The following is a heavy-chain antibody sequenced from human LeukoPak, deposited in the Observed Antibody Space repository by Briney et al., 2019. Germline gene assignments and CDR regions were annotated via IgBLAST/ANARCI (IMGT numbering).Heavy chain of an antibody. Sequence: LAGGSLTLSCATSGFTFSHYWMLWVRQAPGKGLVWVSNIKTDGSITNYADSVRGRFTISRDNAKNILYLQINSLRAEDTAVYYCARRAPGYCITTSCPDTYYYYYYMDVWGKGTTVTVSS. CDR3: ARRAPGYCITTSCPDTYYYYYYMDV. J-gene: IGHJ6*03. CDR2: IKTDGSIT. D-gene: IGHD2-2*01. CDR1: GFTFSHYW. V-gene: IGHV3-74*01.